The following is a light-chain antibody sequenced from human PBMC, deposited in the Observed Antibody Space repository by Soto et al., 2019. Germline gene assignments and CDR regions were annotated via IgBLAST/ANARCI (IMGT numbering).Light chain of an antibody. CDR2: DAS. Sequence: GDRVTITCRASQSISSWLAWYQQKPGKAPKLLIYDASSLESGVPSRFSGSGSGTEFTLTISSLQPEDFATYYCQQSYSTPGTFGQGTKVDIK. J-gene: IGKJ1*01. CDR3: QQSYSTPGT. CDR1: QSISSW. V-gene: IGKV1-5*01.